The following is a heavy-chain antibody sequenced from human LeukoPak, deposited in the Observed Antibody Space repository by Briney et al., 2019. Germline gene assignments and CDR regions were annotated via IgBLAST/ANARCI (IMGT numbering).Heavy chain of an antibody. CDR1: GGSISSYY. D-gene: IGHD4-17*01. J-gene: IGHJ5*02. CDR3: ARDSYGPYNWFDP. CDR2: IYYSGST. Sequence: PSETLSLTCTVSGGSISSYYWSWTRQPPGKGLEWIGYIYYSGSTNYNPSLKSRVTISVDTSKNQFSLKLSSVTAADTAVYYCARDSYGPYNWFDPWGQGTLVTVSS. V-gene: IGHV4-59*01.